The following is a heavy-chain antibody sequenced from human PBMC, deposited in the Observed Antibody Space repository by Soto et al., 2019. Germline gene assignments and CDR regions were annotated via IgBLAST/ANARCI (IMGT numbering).Heavy chain of an antibody. V-gene: IGHV3-21*01. CDR2: ISSSSSYI. D-gene: IGHD4-4*01. CDR1: GFTFSSYS. J-gene: IGHJ6*02. CDR3: ALPTGSYSYGMDV. Sequence: GGSLRLSCAASGFTFSSYSMNWVRQAPGKGLEWVSSISSSSSYIYYADSVKGRFTISRDNAKNSLYLQMNSLRAEDTAVYYWALPTGSYSYGMDVWGQGTKVTVS.